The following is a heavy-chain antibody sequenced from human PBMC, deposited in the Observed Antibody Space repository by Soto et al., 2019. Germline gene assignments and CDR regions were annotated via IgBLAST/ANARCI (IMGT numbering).Heavy chain of an antibody. D-gene: IGHD3-22*01. Sequence: QVQLVESGGGVVQPGRSLRLSCAASGFTFSNYGMHWVRQAPGKGLEWVALIWYDGSNKYYADSVKGRFTISRDNSKNTLSLQMNSLRAEYTAVYFCARTAYYYDSSGYYFDYWGQGSLVTVSS. CDR1: GFTFSNYG. V-gene: IGHV3-33*01. CDR3: ARTAYYYDSSGYYFDY. J-gene: IGHJ4*02. CDR2: IWYDGSNK.